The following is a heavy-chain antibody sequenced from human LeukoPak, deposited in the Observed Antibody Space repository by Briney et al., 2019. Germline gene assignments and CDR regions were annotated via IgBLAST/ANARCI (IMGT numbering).Heavy chain of an antibody. CDR1: GGSISSNRYY. J-gene: IGHJ4*02. CDR2: IHYSGST. CDR3: ARDLLNEGNHLDY. D-gene: IGHD4-23*01. Sequence: SETLSLTCTVSGGSISSNRYYWGWIRQPPGKGLEWIGNIHYSGSTYYNPSLKSRVTISVDTSKNQFSLKLSSVTAADTAVYYCARDLLNEGNHLDYWGQGTLVTVSS. V-gene: IGHV4-39*07.